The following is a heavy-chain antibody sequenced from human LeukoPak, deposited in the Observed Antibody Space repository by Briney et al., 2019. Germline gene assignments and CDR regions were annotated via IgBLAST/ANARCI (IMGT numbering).Heavy chain of an antibody. J-gene: IGHJ4*02. Sequence: GGSLRLSCAASGFTFSGSAIHWVRQASGKGLEWVGRIRSKANSYATAYAASVKGRFTISRDDSKNTAYLQMNSLKTEDTAVYYCTGTDSSGWRDSDYWGQGTLVTVSS. D-gene: IGHD6-19*01. V-gene: IGHV3-73*01. CDR3: TGTDSSGWRDSDY. CDR2: IRSKANSYAT. CDR1: GFTFSGSA.